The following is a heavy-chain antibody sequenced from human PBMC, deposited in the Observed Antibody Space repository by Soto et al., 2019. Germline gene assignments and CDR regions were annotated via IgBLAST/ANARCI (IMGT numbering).Heavy chain of an antibody. V-gene: IGHV1-3*01. Sequence: QVQLVQSGAEVKRPGASVKVSCKASGDSFRSFDVHWVRQAPGQGLEWMGRSAGGNGNTRYSEKFQDRLAISRDTRANTVYMEVSGLRSEDTAGYYWARESDHYQDCFEHWGQGALVIVSS. CDR1: GDSFRSFD. CDR2: SAGGNGNT. D-gene: IGHD1-26*01. J-gene: IGHJ4*02. CDR3: ARESDHYQDCFEH.